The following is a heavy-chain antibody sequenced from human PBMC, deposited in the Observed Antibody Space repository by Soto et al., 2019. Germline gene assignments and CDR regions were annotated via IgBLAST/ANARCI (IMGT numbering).Heavy chain of an antibody. CDR1: GAYINSGGYY. CDR2: IHRSGRP. Sequence: SGTLALTCTVYGAYINSGGYYWTWIRPHPGKGLEWLGYIHRSGRPYTHPSLGSRVTISVDTPQDHFSVRLTSVTDADKAVYFCARSGETLEECSSNSRGQGTLVSVSS. CDR3: ARSGETLEECSSNS. J-gene: IGHJ4*02. V-gene: IGHV4-31*03. D-gene: IGHD3-3*01.